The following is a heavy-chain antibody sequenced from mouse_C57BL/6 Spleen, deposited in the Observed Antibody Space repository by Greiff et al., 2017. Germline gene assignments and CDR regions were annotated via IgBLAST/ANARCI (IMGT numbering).Heavy chain of an antibody. CDR1: GYSITSGYY. Sequence: EVKLMESGPGLVKPSQSLSLTCSVTGYSITSGYYWNWIRQFPGNKLEWMGYISYDGSNNYNPSLKSRISITRDTSKNQFFLKLNSVTTEDTATYYSARGRDYYDAMDYWGQGTSVTVSS. D-gene: IGHD2-4*01. J-gene: IGHJ4*01. CDR3: ARGRDYYDAMDY. CDR2: ISYDGSN. V-gene: IGHV3-6*01.